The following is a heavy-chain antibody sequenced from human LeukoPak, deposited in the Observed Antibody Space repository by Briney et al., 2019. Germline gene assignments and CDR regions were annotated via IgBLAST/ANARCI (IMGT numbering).Heavy chain of an antibody. CDR2: IIPIFGTA. CDR3: ARAGSSSWSHIYYYYYMDV. J-gene: IGHJ6*03. D-gene: IGHD6-13*01. V-gene: IGHV1-69*06. CDR1: GGTFSSYA. Sequence: GASVKVSCKASGGTFSSYAISWVRQAPGQGLEWMGGIIPIFGTANYAQKFQGRVTITADKSTSTAYMELSSLRPEDTAVYYCARAGSSSWSHIYYYYYMDVWGKGTTVTVSS.